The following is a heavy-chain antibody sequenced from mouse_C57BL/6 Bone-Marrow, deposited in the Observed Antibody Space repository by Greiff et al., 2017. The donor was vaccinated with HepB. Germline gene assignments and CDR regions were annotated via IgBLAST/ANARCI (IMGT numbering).Heavy chain of an antibody. Sequence: VQLQESGAELMKPGASVKLSCKATGYTFTGYWIEWVKQRPGHGLEWIGEILPGSGSTNYNGKFKGKATFTADTSSNTAYMQLSSLTTEDSAIYYCADGLGWFAYWGQGTLVTVSA. D-gene: IGHD4-1*01. V-gene: IGHV1-9*01. CDR3: ADGLGWFAY. CDR1: GYTFTGYW. J-gene: IGHJ3*01. CDR2: ILPGSGST.